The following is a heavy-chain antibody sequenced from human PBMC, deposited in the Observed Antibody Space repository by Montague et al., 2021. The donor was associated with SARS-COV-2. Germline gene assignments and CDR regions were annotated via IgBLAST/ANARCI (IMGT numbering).Heavy chain of an antibody. V-gene: IGHV3-30-3*02. D-gene: IGHD6-13*01. CDR3: AKLAYSSSWYSDY. J-gene: IGHJ4*02. CDR1: GFTFSSFA. Sequence: SLRLSCAASGFTFSSFAMHWVRQAPGKGLEWVAVIWYDGSNEYYADSVKGRFTISRDNSKNTVYLQINGLRLEDTAVYYCAKLAYSSSWYSDYWGQGTPVTVSS. CDR2: IWYDGSNE.